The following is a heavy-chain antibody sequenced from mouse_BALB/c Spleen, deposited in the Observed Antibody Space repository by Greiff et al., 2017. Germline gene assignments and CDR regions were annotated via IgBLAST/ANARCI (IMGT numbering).Heavy chain of an antibody. D-gene: IGHD1-1*01. Sequence: EVKLLESGPGLVKPSQSLSLTCSVTGYSITSGYYWNWIRQFPGNKLEWMGYISYDGSNNYNPSLKNRISITRDTSKNQFFLKLNSVTTEDTATYYCARRGDYGSRKHFSFDYWGQGTTRTVSS. V-gene: IGHV3-6*02. CDR2: ISYDGSN. J-gene: IGHJ2*01. CDR1: GYSITSGYY. CDR3: ARRGDYGSRKHFSFDY.